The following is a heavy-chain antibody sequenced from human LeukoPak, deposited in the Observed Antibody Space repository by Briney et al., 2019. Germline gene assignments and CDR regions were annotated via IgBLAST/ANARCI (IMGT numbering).Heavy chain of an antibody. CDR1: GFTFSSYE. J-gene: IGHJ4*02. Sequence: GGSLRLSCAASGFTFSSYEMNWVRQAPGKGLEWVSYISSSGSTIYYADSVKGRFTISRDNAKNSLYLQMNSLRAEDTAVYYCTREYSSSWYRGAFDYWGQGTLVTVSS. CDR3: TREYSSSWYRGAFDY. D-gene: IGHD6-13*01. V-gene: IGHV3-48*03. CDR2: ISSSGSTI.